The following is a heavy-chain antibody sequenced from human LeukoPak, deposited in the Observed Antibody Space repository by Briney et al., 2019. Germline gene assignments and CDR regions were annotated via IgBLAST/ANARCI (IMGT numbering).Heavy chain of an antibody. CDR1: GGSFSGYY. V-gene: IGHV4-34*01. Sequence: SETLSLTCAVYGGSFSGYYWSWIRQPPGKGLEWIGEINHSGSTNYNPSLKSRVTISVDTSKNQFSLKLSAVPAADTAVYYCARGSSFTVDYWGQGTLVTVSS. D-gene: IGHD3-16*02. CDR2: INHSGST. CDR3: ARGSSFTVDY. J-gene: IGHJ4*02.